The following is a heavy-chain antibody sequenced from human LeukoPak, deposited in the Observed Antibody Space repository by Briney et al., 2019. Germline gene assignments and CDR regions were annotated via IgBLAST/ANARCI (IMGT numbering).Heavy chain of an antibody. V-gene: IGHV4-59*01. J-gene: IGHJ4*02. Sequence: PSETLSLTCAVYGGSFSGYYWSWIRQPPGKGLQWIGYIYYSGSTNYNPSLKSRVTISVDTSKNQFSLKLSSVTAADTAVYYCARTRRIAVAGSYFDYWGQGTLVTVSS. CDR3: ARTRRIAVAGSYFDY. CDR2: IYYSGST. D-gene: IGHD6-19*01. CDR1: GGSFSGYY.